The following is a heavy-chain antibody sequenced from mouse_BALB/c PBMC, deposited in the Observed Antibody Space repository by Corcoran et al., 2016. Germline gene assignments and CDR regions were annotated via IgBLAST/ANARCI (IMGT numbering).Heavy chain of an antibody. CDR3: ARKRIYDGYYVFAMDY. V-gene: IGHV8-12*01. D-gene: IGHD2-3*01. Sequence: QVTLKESGPGILQPSQTLSLTCSFSGFSLSTSGMGVSWIRQPSGKGLEWLAHIYWDDDKRYNPSLKSRLTISKDTSRNQVFLKITSVDTADTATYYCARKRIYDGYYVFAMDYWGQGTSVTVSS. CDR1: GFSLSTSGMG. CDR2: IYWDDDK. J-gene: IGHJ4*01.